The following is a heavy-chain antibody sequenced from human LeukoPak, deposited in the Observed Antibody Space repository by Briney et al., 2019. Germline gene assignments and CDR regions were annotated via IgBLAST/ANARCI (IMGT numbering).Heavy chain of an antibody. Sequence: SETLSLTCTVSGYSINSGYYWGWIRQPPGKGLEWIGSIYHSGSTYYNPSLKSRVTISVDTSKNQFSLKLSSVTAADTAVYYCARDGWKAAAGSLRYYYMDVWGKGTTVTVSS. CDR2: IYHSGST. D-gene: IGHD6-13*01. CDR1: GYSINSGYY. CDR3: ARDGWKAAAGSLRYYYMDV. J-gene: IGHJ6*03. V-gene: IGHV4-38-2*02.